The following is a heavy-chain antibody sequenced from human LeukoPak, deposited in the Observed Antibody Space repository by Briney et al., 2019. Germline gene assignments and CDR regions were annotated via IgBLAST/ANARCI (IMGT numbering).Heavy chain of an antibody. CDR2: IYYSGST. CDR3: ARQGAGGRAFDI. D-gene: IGHD1-26*01. Sequence: SETLSLTCTVSGGSISSYYWSWIRQPPGKGLVWIGYIYYSGSTNYNPSLQSRVTISVDTSKNQFSLTLSSVTAADTAVYYCARQGAGGRAFDIWGQGTMVTVSS. J-gene: IGHJ3*02. V-gene: IGHV4-59*08. CDR1: GGSISSYY.